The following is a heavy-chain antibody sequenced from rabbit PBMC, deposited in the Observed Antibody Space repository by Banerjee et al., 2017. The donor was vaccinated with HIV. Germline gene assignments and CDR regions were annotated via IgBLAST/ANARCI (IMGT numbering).Heavy chain of an antibody. Sequence: QQQLEESGGGLVKPGGTLTLTCKASGFDLSNNYVMCWVRQAPGKGLEWIACIWTGSSGSTYYASWVNGRFSISRENTQNTVSLQLNSLTAADTATYFCVRDRGASSSDYYPKHFDLWGPGTLVTVS. CDR1: GFDLSNNYV. V-gene: IGHV1S43*01. CDR3: VRDRGASSSDYYPKHFDL. CDR2: IWTGSSGST. J-gene: IGHJ4*01. D-gene: IGHD1-1*01.